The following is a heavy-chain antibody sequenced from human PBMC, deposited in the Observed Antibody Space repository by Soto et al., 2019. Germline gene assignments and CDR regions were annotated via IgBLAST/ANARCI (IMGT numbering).Heavy chain of an antibody. V-gene: IGHV4-59*01. CDR2: IYYSGST. Sequence: SETLSLTCTVSGGSISSYYWSWIRQPPGKGLEWIWYIYYSGSTNYNPSLKSRVTISVDTSKNQFSLKLSSVTAADTAVYYGARGDTAIYYYGMDVGGQGTTVTVSS. CDR1: GGSISSYY. D-gene: IGHD5-18*01. CDR3: ARGDTAIYYYGMDV. J-gene: IGHJ6*02.